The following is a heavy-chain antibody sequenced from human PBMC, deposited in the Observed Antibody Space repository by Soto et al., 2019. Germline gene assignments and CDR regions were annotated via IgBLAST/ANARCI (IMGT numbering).Heavy chain of an antibody. CDR3: AKVRVTMIVVVSPFDY. D-gene: IGHD3-22*01. V-gene: IGHV3-30*18. J-gene: IGHJ4*02. CDR2: ISYDGSNK. Sequence: QTGGSLRLSCAASGFTFSSYGMHWVRQAPGKGLEWVAVISYDGSNKYYADSVKGRFTISRDNSKNTLYLQMNSLRAEDTAVYYCAKVRVTMIVVVSPFDYWGQGTLVTVSS. CDR1: GFTFSSYG.